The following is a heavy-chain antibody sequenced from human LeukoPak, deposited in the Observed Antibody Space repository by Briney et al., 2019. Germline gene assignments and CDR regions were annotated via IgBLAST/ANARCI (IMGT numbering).Heavy chain of an antibody. CDR3: ARRSGKKYYFDY. D-gene: IGHD4-23*01. V-gene: IGHV4-39*01. CDR2: IYYSGST. Sequence: SETLSLTCTVSGGSISSSSYYWGWIRQPPGKGLEWIGSIYYSGSTYYNPSLKSRVTISVDTSKNQFSLKLSSVTAADTAVYYCARRSGKKYYFDYWGQGTLVTVSS. J-gene: IGHJ4*02. CDR1: GGSISSSSYY.